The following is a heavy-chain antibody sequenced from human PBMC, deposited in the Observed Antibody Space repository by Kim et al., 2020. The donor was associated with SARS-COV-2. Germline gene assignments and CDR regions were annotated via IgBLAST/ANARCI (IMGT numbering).Heavy chain of an antibody. J-gene: IGHJ1*01. D-gene: IGHD3-9*01. Sequence: SETLSLTCAVSGGSISSGGYSWSWIRQPPGKGLEWTGYIYHSGSTYYNPSLKSRVTISVDRSKNQFSLKLSSVTAADTAVYYCASLDLSGYFQHWGQGTLVTVSS. CDR1: GGSISSGGYS. CDR2: IYHSGST. CDR3: ASLDLSGYFQH. V-gene: IGHV4-30-2*01.